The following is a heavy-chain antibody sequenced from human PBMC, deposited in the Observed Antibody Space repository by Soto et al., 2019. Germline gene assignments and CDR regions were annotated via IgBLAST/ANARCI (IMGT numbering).Heavy chain of an antibody. CDR3: ARIMSHENYFDY. Sequence: GGSLRLSCAASGFTFSSSAMSWVRQAPGKGLEWVSTISGSGGSTYYADSVKGRFTVSRDNSKNTLYLQMNSLRAEDTAVYYCARIMSHENYFDYWGQGTLVTVSS. CDR2: ISGSGGST. V-gene: IGHV3-23*01. CDR1: GFTFSSSA. D-gene: IGHD2-8*01. J-gene: IGHJ4*02.